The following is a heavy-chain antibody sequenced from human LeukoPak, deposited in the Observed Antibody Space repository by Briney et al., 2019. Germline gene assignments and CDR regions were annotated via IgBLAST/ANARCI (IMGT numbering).Heavy chain of an antibody. CDR1: GYSITNAYY. CDR2: IYTSGST. CDR3: ARAPYYYYYMDV. J-gene: IGHJ6*03. V-gene: IGHV4-4*07. Sequence: SETLSLTCSVSGYSITNAYYWGWIRQPAGKGLEWIGRIYTSGSTNYNPSLKSRVTMSVDTSKNQFSLKLSSVTAADTAVYYCARAPYYYYYMDVWGKGTTVTISS.